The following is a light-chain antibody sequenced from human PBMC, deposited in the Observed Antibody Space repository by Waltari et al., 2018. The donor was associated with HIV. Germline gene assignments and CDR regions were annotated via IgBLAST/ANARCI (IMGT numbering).Light chain of an antibody. CDR3: QSHDNKLSGSV. V-gene: IGLV1-40*01. CDR1: SSNIGARYD. CDR2: GDV. J-gene: IGLJ7*01. Sequence: QSVLTQPPSVSGAPGETVTISCTGTSSNIGARYDVHWYRHIPGRAPQILIYGDVNRASGVSARFSASKSGTSASLAITGLLPEDEADYYCQSHDNKLSGSVFGGGTHLTVL.